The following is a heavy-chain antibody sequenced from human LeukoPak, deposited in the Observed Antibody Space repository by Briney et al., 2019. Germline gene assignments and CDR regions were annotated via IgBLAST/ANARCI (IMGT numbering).Heavy chain of an antibody. J-gene: IGHJ3*02. CDR1: GGSISSSSYY. Sequence: SETLSLTCTVSGGSISSSSYYWGWVRQPPGKGGEWIGSIYYSATTYYNPSLKSRLTISVATSKNQFSLKLSSVTAADTAVYYCARHSHSSGWYLYAFDIWGQGTMVTVSS. CDR3: ARHSHSSGWYLYAFDI. CDR2: IYYSATT. D-gene: IGHD6-19*01. V-gene: IGHV4-39*01.